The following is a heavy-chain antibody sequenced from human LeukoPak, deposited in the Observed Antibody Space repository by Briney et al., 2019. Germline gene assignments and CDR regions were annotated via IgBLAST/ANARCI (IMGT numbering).Heavy chain of an antibody. CDR3: ARHLSSGGNY. V-gene: IGHV3-48*02. CDR2: ISSSSTI. CDR1: GFIFSTYS. Sequence: GGSLRLSCAASGFIFSTYSMNWVRQGPGKGLEWVSYISSSSTIYYADSVKGRFTISRDNAKNSLYLQMNSLRDEDTGVYYCARHLSSGGNYWGQGALVTVS. J-gene: IGHJ4*02. D-gene: IGHD6-19*01.